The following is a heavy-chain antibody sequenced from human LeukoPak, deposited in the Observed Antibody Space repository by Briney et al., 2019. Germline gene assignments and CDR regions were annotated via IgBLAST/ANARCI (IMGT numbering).Heavy chain of an antibody. CDR3: AREIGGHSSWYTQYYYYYMDV. D-gene: IGHD6-13*01. V-gene: IGHV4-4*07. CDR1: GGSISSYS. Sequence: PSETLSLTCTVSGGSISSYSWSWIRQPAGKGLEWIGRIYTSGSTNYNPSLKSRVTMSVDTSKNQFSLKLSSVTAADTAVYYCAREIGGHSSWYTQYYYYYMDVWGKGTTVTVSS. CDR2: IYTSGST. J-gene: IGHJ6*03.